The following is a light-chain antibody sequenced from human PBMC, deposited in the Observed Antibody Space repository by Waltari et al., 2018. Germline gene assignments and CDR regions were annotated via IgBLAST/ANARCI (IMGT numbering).Light chain of an antibody. J-gene: IGLJ2*01. CDR2: DVS. CDR3: CSYAGSFTHVL. Sequence: QSALTPPAPVSGSPGQSLTISSPGTSSDVGGYNHVAWYQQYPGKAPKPMIYDVSKRPSGVSNRFSGSKSGNTASLTISGLQAEDEADYYCCSYAGSFTHVLFGGGTKLTVL. CDR1: SSDVGGYNH. V-gene: IGLV2-23*02.